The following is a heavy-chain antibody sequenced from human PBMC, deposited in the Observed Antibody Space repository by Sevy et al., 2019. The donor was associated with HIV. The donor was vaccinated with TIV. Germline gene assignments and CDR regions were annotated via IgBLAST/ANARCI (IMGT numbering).Heavy chain of an antibody. J-gene: IGHJ4*02. Sequence: GGSLRLSCAASGFTFSSYAMNWVRQAPGKGLEWVSAISGSGGSTYYADSVKGRFTISRDNSKNTLYLQMNSLRAEDTAVYYCARAFLKGDSSSYWGQRTLVTVSS. V-gene: IGHV3-23*01. D-gene: IGHD2-15*01. CDR2: ISGSGGST. CDR1: GFTFSSYA. CDR3: ARAFLKGDSSSY.